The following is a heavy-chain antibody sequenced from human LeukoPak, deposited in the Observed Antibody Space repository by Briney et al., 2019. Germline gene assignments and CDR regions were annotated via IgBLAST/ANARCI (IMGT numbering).Heavy chain of an antibody. CDR1: GFTFTGYY. Sequence: ASVKVSCKPSGFTFTGYYMHWVRQAPGQGLEWMGWMNPRSGDTNYAPNFRGRVTMTRDTSANIAYLELSNLRSDDTAVYYCARDKKYYFDTTGYFYKYWGQGTLITVSS. V-gene: IGHV1-2*02. D-gene: IGHD3-22*01. CDR3: ARDKKYYFDTTGYFYKY. J-gene: IGHJ1*01. CDR2: MNPRSGDT.